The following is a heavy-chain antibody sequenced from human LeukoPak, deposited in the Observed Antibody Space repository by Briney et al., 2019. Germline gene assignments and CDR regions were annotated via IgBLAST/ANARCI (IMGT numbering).Heavy chain of an antibody. V-gene: IGHV1-69*13. Sequence: SVKVSCKASGGTFSSYAISWVRQAPGQGLEWMGGIIPIFGTANYAQKFQGRVTITADESTSTAYMELSSLRSEDTAVYYCAKEYDFWTHYMDVWGKGTTVTVSS. CDR1: GGTFSSYA. CDR3: AKEYDFWTHYMDV. J-gene: IGHJ6*03. CDR2: IIPIFGTA. D-gene: IGHD3-3*01.